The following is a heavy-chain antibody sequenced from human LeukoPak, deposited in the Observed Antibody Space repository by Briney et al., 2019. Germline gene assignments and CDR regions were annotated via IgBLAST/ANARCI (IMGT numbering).Heavy chain of an antibody. J-gene: IGHJ4*02. CDR3: ARSSDSSGYYVNDY. Sequence: PSETLSLICTVPGGSISSYYWSWIRQPPGKGLEWIGYIYYSGNTNYNPSLKSRVTISVDTSKNQFSLKLSSVTAADTAVYYCARSSDSSGYYVNDYWGQGTLVTVSS. V-gene: IGHV4-59*01. D-gene: IGHD3-22*01. CDR1: GGSISSYY. CDR2: IYYSGNT.